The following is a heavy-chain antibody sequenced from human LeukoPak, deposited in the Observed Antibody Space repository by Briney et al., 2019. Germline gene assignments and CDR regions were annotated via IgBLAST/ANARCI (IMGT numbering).Heavy chain of an antibody. Sequence: SQTLSLTCTVSGGSISSGGYYWSWIRQPPGKGLEWIGYIYHSGSTYYNPSLKSRVTISVDRSKNQFSLKLSSVTAADTAVYYCARIRRRERGSGSAGDFDYWGQGTLVTVSS. J-gene: IGHJ4*02. CDR3: ARIRRRERGSGSAGDFDY. CDR2: IYHSGST. D-gene: IGHD3-22*01. CDR1: GGSISSGGYY. V-gene: IGHV4-30-2*01.